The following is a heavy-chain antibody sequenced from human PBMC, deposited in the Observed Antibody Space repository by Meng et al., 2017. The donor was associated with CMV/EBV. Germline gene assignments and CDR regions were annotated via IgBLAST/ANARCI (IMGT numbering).Heavy chain of an antibody. CDR3: ARARVDDFLTGYLRQGDFYYYGMDV. V-gene: IGHV1-18*01. J-gene: IGHJ6*02. D-gene: IGHD3-9*01. CDR2: ISHHSRNT. CDR1: GYSFSTFG. Sequence: ASVKVSCKASGYSFSTFGIPWVRQAPGQGLEWMGWISHHSRNTNYARKFEGRVTMTTDASTTTAYMDLRDLRFDDTAVYYCARARVDDFLTGYLRQGDFYYYGMDVWGLGTTVTVSS.